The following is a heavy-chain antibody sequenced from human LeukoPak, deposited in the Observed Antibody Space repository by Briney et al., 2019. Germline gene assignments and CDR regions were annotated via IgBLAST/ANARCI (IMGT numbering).Heavy chain of an antibody. D-gene: IGHD6-19*01. V-gene: IGHV7-4-1*02. CDR1: GYTFTSYA. CDR3: ASPEGRYSSGFYGMDV. J-gene: IGHJ6*02. Sequence: GASVKVSCKASGYTFTSYAMNWARQAPGQGLEWMGWINTNTGNPTYAQGFTGRFVFSLDTSVSTAYLQISSLKAEDTAVYYCASPEGRYSSGFYGMDVWGQGTTVTVSS. CDR2: INTNTGNP.